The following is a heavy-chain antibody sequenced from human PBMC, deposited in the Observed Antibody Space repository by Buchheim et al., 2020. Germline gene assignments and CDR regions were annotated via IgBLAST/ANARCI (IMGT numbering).Heavy chain of an antibody. CDR2: ISGSSYTI. Sequence: VHLVESGGGLVKPGGSLRLSCTASISTFNDYYIIWIRQSPGRGLEYVAYISGSSYTIDYADSVRGRFTISRDNARNTAYLQMNKLTADDTALYYCSRFRDYGGSNFFDIWSQGTL. J-gene: IGHJ5*02. D-gene: IGHD4/OR15-4a*01. V-gene: IGHV3-11*01. CDR1: ISTFNDYY. CDR3: SRFRDYGGSNFFDI.